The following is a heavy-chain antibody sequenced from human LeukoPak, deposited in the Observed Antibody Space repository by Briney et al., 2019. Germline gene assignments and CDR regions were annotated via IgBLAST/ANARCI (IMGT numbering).Heavy chain of an antibody. CDR2: IIPILGIA. Sequence: ASVKVSRKASGGTFSSYAISWVRQAPGQGLEWMGRIIPILGIANYAQKFQGRVTITADKSTSTAYMELSSLRSEDTAVYYCAAGNCGGDCYLFDYWGQGTLVTVSS. CDR3: AAGNCGGDCYLFDY. V-gene: IGHV1-69*04. D-gene: IGHD2-21*02. J-gene: IGHJ4*02. CDR1: GGTFSSYA.